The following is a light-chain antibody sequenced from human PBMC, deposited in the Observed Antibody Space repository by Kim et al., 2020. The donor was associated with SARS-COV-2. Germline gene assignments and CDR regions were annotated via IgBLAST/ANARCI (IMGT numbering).Light chain of an antibody. CDR1: QNIYNN. J-gene: IGKJ1*01. CDR3: RHYNNWPPWT. CDR2: DTS. Sequence: EIVMTQSPATLSVSPGERVTLSCRASQNIYNNLAWYQQTGDQAPRLLMYDTSTTATGIPARFSGSGSGTDFTLTIINLQSEDSAVYYCRHYNNWPPWTFGQGTKVDIK. V-gene: IGKV3-15*01.